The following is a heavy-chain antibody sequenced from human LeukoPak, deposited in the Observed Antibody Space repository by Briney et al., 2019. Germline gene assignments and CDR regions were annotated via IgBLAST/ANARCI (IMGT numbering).Heavy chain of an antibody. V-gene: IGHV4-61*01. Sequence: PSETLSLTCTVSGVSISSGNYCWSWIRQPPGKGLEWGGNICYSGSTNYNPSLKSRVTISVDPAKNQFSLKLSSVTAADTAVYYCARVASSSWSRKPNWFDPWGQGTLVTVSS. CDR2: ICYSGST. J-gene: IGHJ5*02. CDR3: ARVASSSWSRKPNWFDP. D-gene: IGHD6-13*01. CDR1: GVSISSGNYC.